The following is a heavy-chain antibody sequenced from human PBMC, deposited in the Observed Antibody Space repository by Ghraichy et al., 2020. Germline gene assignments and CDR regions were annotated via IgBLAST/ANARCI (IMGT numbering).Heavy chain of an antibody. CDR1: GFTFSSYG. V-gene: IGHV3-30*18. Sequence: GGSLRLSCAASGFTFSSYGMHWVRQAPGKGLEWVAVISYDGSNKYYADSVKGRFTISRDNSKNTQYLQMNSLRAEDTAVYYCAKGALGDDFWSGLGYWGQGTLVTVSS. D-gene: IGHD3-3*01. J-gene: IGHJ4*02. CDR2: ISYDGSNK. CDR3: AKGALGDDFWSGLGY.